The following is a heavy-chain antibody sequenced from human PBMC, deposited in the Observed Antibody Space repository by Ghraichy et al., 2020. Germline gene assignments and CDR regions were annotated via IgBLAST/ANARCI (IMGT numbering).Heavy chain of an antibody. D-gene: IGHD3-10*01. CDR2: VSGSGSDT. J-gene: IGHJ5*02. Sequence: LSLTCAASGFVFTIYAMGWVRQAPGKGLGWVSTVSGSGSDTYYADSVKGRLTISRDNSQNTMYLQMNNLRVDDTAVYYCVRMGSMVRGVSPSAWGQGTLVTVSS. V-gene: IGHV3-23*01. CDR3: VRMGSMVRGVSPSA. CDR1: GFVFTIYA.